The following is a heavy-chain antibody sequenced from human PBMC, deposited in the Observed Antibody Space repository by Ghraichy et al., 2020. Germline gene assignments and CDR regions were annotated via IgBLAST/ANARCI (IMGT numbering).Heavy chain of an antibody. CDR1: GFTFSTYW. J-gene: IGHJ4*02. V-gene: IGHV3-7*03. CDR3: AREGATISDLEY. D-gene: IGHD5-12*01. CDR2: IKQDGSEK. Sequence: GGSLRLSCAASGFTFSTYWMSWVRQAPGKGLEWVANIKQDGSEKYYVNSVKGRFTISRVNAKNSLYLQMHSLRAEDTAIYYCAREGATISDLEYWGQGTLVTVSS.